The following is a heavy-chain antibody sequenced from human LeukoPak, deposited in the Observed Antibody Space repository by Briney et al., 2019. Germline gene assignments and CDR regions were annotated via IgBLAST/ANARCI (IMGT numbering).Heavy chain of an antibody. D-gene: IGHD2-2*02. CDR3: ARTPTAYCSSTSCYTDY. CDR2: IYTSGST. Sequence: SETLSLTCTVSGGSISSYYWSWIRQPAGKGLEWIGRIYTSGSTNYNPSLKSRVTMSVDTSKNQFSLKLSSVTAADTAVYYCARTPTAYCSSTSCYTDYWGQGTLVTVSS. CDR1: GGSISSYY. J-gene: IGHJ4*02. V-gene: IGHV4-4*07.